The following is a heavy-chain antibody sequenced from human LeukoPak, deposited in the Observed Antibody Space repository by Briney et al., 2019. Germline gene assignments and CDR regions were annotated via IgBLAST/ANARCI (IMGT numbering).Heavy chain of an antibody. Sequence: GESLKISYTSAAFFFSYDWISWVGQKPGKGLEWMGRIDPSDSSTNYSPSLQGHVTISADKSIITASLQWSSLKASDTAMYYCSEPSGVSALDMWGQGTLVTVSS. D-gene: IGHD2-15*01. CDR3: SEPSGVSALDM. V-gene: IGHV5-10-1*01. J-gene: IGHJ3*02. CDR1: AFFFSYDW. CDR2: IDPSDSST.